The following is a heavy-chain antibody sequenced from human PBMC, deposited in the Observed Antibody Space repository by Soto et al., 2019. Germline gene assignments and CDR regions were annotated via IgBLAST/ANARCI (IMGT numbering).Heavy chain of an antibody. Sequence: PGESLKISCQASGYTFTKFWVGWVRQMPGKGLEWMGIIYPDDSDTRYSPSFQGHVTISADKSISTAYLQWSSLKASDSATYYCARRDMLTGYVYFEYWGQGTLVTVSS. D-gene: IGHD3-9*01. CDR3: ARRDMLTGYVYFEY. V-gene: IGHV5-51*01. CDR1: GYTFTKFW. J-gene: IGHJ4*02. CDR2: IYPDDSDT.